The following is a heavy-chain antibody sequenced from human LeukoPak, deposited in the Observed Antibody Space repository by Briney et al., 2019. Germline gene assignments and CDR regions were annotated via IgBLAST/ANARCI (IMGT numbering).Heavy chain of an antibody. Sequence: SETLSLTCTVPGGSISSYYWSWIRQPPGKGLEWIGYIYYSRSTNCNPSLKSRVTISVDTSNNQFSLKLSSVTAADTAVYYCARSRGYDILTWGQGTLVTVSS. CDR3: ARSRGYDILT. D-gene: IGHD3-9*01. CDR2: IYYSRST. J-gene: IGHJ4*02. V-gene: IGHV4-59*08. CDR1: GGSISSYY.